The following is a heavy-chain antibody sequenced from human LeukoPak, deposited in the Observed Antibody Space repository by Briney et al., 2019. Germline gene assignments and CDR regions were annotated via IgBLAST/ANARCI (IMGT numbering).Heavy chain of an antibody. CDR1: GYTFTSYA. D-gene: IGHD5-12*01. V-gene: IGHV1-3*01. CDR2: INAGNGNT. Sequence: ASVKVACKASGYTFTSYAMHWVRQAPGQRLEWMGWINAGNGNTKYSQKFQGRVTITRDTSASTAYMELSSLRSEDTAVYYCARDLGIVATNDWGQGTLVTVSS. CDR3: ARDLGIVATND. J-gene: IGHJ4*02.